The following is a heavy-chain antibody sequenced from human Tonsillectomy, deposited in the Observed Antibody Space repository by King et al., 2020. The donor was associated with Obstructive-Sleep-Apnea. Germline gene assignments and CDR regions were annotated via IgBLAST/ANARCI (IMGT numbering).Heavy chain of an antibody. V-gene: IGHV4-34*01. Sequence: VQLPQWGAGLLKPSETLSLTCAVYGGSFSGYYWSWIRQPPGKGLEWIGEINHSGSTNYNPSLKSRVTISVDTSKNQFSLKLSSVTAADTAVYYCARGYYESSGYSDYWGQGTLVTVSS. CDR3: ARGYYESSGYSDY. CDR1: GGSFSGYY. CDR2: INHSGST. J-gene: IGHJ4*02. D-gene: IGHD3-22*01.